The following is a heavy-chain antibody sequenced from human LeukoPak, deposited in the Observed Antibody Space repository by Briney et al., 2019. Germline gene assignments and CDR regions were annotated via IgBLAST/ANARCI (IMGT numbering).Heavy chain of an antibody. CDR2: IYYSGST. Sequence: SETLSLTCTVSGGSISSYYWSWIRQPPGKGLEWIGYIYYSGSTNYNPSLKSRVTISVDTSKNQFSLKLSSVTAADTAVYYCARDGDSYGLPYPSDYWGQGTLVTVSS. V-gene: IGHV4-59*01. CDR3: ARDGDSYGLPYPSDY. D-gene: IGHD5-18*01. CDR1: GGSISSYY. J-gene: IGHJ4*02.